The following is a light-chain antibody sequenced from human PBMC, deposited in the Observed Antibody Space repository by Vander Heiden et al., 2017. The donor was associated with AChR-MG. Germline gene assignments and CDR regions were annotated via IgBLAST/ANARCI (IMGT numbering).Light chain of an antibody. CDR2: GSS. CDR1: QSISTY. Sequence: DIQMTQSPSSLPASVGDRVTITCRASQSISTYLNWYQQKPGKAPNVLIYGSSSIQSGVPSRFSGSGSGTDFTLTISSLQPEDFATYYCQQSYRIPYTFGQGTKLEI. CDR3: QQSYRIPYT. V-gene: IGKV1-39*01. J-gene: IGKJ2*01.